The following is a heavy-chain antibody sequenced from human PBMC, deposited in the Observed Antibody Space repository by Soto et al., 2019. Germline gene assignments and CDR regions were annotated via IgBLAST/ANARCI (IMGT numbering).Heavy chain of an antibody. D-gene: IGHD5-18*01. V-gene: IGHV3-48*01. Sequence: GGSLRLSCAASGLTFTSYSMNWVRQAPGKGLEWVSFISSSSSTIYYADSVKDRFTISRDNSRNTLDLQMNNLRTEDTGVYFCARDIYSYGSVGTPDIWGQGTMVTV. CDR3: ARDIYSYGSVGTPDI. J-gene: IGHJ3*02. CDR1: GLTFTSYS. CDR2: ISSSSSTI.